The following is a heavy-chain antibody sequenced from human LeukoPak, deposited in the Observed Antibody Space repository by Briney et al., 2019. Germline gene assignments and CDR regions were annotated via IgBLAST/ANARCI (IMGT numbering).Heavy chain of an antibody. CDR2: MYYSGST. CDR1: GGSFSSSSDY. Sequence: SETLSLTCTVSGGSFSSSSDYWGWVRQPPGKGLEWFGSMYYSGSTYYNASLRSRVTISVDTSSDQFSLKLSSVTAADKAVYYCARHFDRDGYKSNAFDIWGQGTMVTVSS. CDR3: ARHFDRDGYKSNAFDI. J-gene: IGHJ3*02. V-gene: IGHV4-39*01. D-gene: IGHD5-24*01.